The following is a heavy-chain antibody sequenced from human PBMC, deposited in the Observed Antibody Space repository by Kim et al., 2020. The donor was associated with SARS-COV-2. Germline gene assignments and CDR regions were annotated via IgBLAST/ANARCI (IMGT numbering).Heavy chain of an antibody. CDR2: ISYDGRKK. Sequence: GGSLRLSCAASGFSFSSYFMHWVRQAPGKGLEWVALISYDGRKKFSADSVKGRFTISRDNSESTLYLQMNSLRAEDTAVYYCARDRDGSGRYYDSWGQGT. J-gene: IGHJ5*01. CDR1: GFSFSSYF. D-gene: IGHD3-10*01. V-gene: IGHV3-30*04. CDR3: ARDRDGSGRYYDS.